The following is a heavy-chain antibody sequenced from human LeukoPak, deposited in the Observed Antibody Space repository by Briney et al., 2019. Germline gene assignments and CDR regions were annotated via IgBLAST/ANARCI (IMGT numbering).Heavy chain of an antibody. CDR3: TTGITMVRGVTDL. Sequence: GGSLRLSCAASGFTFSTYSLNWVRQAPGKGLEWVGRIKSKTDGGTTDYAAPVKGRFTISRDDSKNTLYLQMNSLKTEDTAVYYCTTGITMVRGVTDLWGQGTLVTVSS. V-gene: IGHV3-15*07. D-gene: IGHD3-10*01. CDR2: IKSKTDGGTT. J-gene: IGHJ5*02. CDR1: GFTFSTYS.